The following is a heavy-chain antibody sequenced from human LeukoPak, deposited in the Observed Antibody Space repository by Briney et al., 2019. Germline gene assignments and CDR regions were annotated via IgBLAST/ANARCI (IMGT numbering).Heavy chain of an antibody. CDR2: ISSSSSYI. J-gene: IGHJ6*02. Sequence: PGGSLRLSCAASGFTFSSYSMNWVRQAPGKGLEWVSSISSSSSYIYYADSVKGRFTISRDNAKNSLYLQMNSLRAEDTAVYYCARALYGSETYDYYYGMDVWGQGTTVTVSS. CDR3: ARALYGSETYDYYYGMDV. D-gene: IGHD3-10*01. V-gene: IGHV3-21*01. CDR1: GFTFSSYS.